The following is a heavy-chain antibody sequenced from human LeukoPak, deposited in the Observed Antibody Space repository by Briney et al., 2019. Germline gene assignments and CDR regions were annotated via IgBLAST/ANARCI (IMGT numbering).Heavy chain of an antibody. D-gene: IGHD3-10*01. Sequence: GESLKISCKGSADTFTSSWIGWVRQRPGKGLEWMGIIYAGDSDTKYSPSLQGQVIISADKSINTAYLHWSSLKASDTAMYYCARGGETTPDYWGQGTLVTVSS. CDR2: IYAGDSDT. V-gene: IGHV5-51*01. J-gene: IGHJ4*02. CDR1: ADTFTSSW. CDR3: ARGGETTPDY.